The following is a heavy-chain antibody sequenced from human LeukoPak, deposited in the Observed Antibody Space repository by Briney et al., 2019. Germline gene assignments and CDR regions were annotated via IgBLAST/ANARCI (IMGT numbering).Heavy chain of an antibody. CDR1: GGSISGYY. D-gene: IGHD6-13*01. Sequence: KPSETLSLTCTVSGGSISGYYWSWIRQPPGKGLEWIGYIYYSGSTNYNPSLKSRVTISVDTSKNQFSLKLSSVTAADTAVYYCARGIAFDYWGQGTLVTVSS. J-gene: IGHJ4*02. CDR3: ARGIAFDY. CDR2: IYYSGST. V-gene: IGHV4-59*01.